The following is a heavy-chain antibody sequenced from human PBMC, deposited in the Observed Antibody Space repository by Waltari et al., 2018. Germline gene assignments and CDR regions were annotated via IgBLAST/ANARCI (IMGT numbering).Heavy chain of an antibody. Sequence: QGYLMESGGGVVLPGGSLRISCVASGLIFSRYDMHWVRQAPGKGLEWVALIRYDGSRKFYADSVKARFTISRDNSRDTLFLQMNSLRSPDTAIYYCATDMSTSSPPLWGRGTLVTVSS. CDR1: GLIFSRYD. V-gene: IGHV3-30*02. CDR3: ATDMSTSSPPL. J-gene: IGHJ4*02. CDR2: IRYDGSRK.